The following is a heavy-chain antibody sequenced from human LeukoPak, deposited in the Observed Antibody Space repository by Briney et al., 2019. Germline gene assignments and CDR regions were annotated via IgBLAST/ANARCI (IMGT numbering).Heavy chain of an antibody. J-gene: IGHJ5*02. V-gene: IGHV1-2*02. D-gene: IGHD2-2*01. CDR3: ASIVVVPAAMAFWFEP. CDR1: GYTFTGYY. CDR2: INPNSGGT. Sequence: ASVKVSCKASGYTFTGYYMHWVRQAPGQGLEWMGWINPNSGGTNYAQKFQGRVTMTEDTSTDTAYMELSSLRSEDTAVYYCASIVVVPAAMAFWFEPWGQGTLVTVSS.